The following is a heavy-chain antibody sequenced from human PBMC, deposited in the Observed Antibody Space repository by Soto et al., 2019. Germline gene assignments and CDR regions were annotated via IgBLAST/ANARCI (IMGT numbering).Heavy chain of an antibody. V-gene: IGHV1-3*01. CDR2: INAGNGNT. CDR3: ASVHSSSWYVGAFDI. D-gene: IGHD6-13*01. CDR1: GYAFTSYA. Sequence: AASVKVSCKASGYAFTSYAMHWVRQAPGQRLEWMGWINAGNGNTKYSQKFQGRVTITRDTSASTAYMELSSLRSEDTAVYYCASVHSSSWYVGAFDIWGQGTMVTVSS. J-gene: IGHJ3*02.